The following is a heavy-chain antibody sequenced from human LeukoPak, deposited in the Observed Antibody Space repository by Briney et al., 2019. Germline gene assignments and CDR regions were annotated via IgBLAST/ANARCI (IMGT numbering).Heavy chain of an antibody. CDR1: GGSISSYY. V-gene: IGHV4-59*08. CDR2: IFYSGST. CDR3: ARHPPIYSSGWYVNWFDP. J-gene: IGHJ5*02. D-gene: IGHD6-19*01. Sequence: PSETLSLTCTVSGGSISSYYWSWIRQPPGKGLEWIGYIFYSGSTNYNPSLKSRATISVDTSKNQFSLKLNSVTAADTAVYYCARHPPIYSSGWYVNWFDPWGQGTLVTVSS.